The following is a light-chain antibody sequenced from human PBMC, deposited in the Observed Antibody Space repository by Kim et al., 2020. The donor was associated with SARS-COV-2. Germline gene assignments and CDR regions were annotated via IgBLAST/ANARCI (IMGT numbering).Light chain of an antibody. CDR1: SSDVGGYEY. CDR3: SSDTSTSGRV. V-gene: IGLV2-14*03. J-gene: IGLJ1*01. CDR2: EVS. Sequence: GQSITISCSGTSSDVGGYEYVSWYQQQPGKAPKVMIYEVSHRPSGVSSRFSGSKSGDTASLTISGLQAEDEADYYCSSDTSTSGRVFGTGTKVTVL.